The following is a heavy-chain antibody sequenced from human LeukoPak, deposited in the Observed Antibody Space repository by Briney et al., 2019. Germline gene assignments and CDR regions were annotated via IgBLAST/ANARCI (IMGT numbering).Heavy chain of an antibody. CDR2: ISFDGSNK. V-gene: IGHV3-30*18. Sequence: PGRSLRLSCAASGFTFSSYGLHWVRQAPGKGLEWVAVISFDGSNKYYADSVKGRFTISRDNSRNTLYLQMNSLRAEDTAVYYCAKDPLYCTGTSCHDYGMDVWGQGTTVTVSS. CDR1: GFTFSSYG. D-gene: IGHD2-2*01. CDR3: AKDPLYCTGTSCHDYGMDV. J-gene: IGHJ6*02.